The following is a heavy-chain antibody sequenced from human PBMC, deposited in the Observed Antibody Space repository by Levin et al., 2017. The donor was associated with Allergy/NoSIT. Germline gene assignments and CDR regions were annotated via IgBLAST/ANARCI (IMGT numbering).Heavy chain of an antibody. V-gene: IGHV4-61*02. J-gene: IGHJ4*02. CDR3: ARVAILWFGELSTPINYFDY. CDR1: GGSISSGSYY. D-gene: IGHD3-10*01. CDR2: IYTSGST. Sequence: LSLTCTVSGGSISSGSYYWSWIRQPAGKGLEWIGRIYTSGSTNYNPSLKSRVTISVDTSKNQFSLKLSSVTAADTAVYYCARVAILWFGELSTPINYFDYWGQGTLVTVSS.